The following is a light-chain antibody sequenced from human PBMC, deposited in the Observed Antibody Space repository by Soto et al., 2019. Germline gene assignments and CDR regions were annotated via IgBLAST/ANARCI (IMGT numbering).Light chain of an antibody. CDR2: DAS. CDR3: QQYNNWWT. V-gene: IGKV3D-15*01. J-gene: IGKJ5*01. Sequence: EVVMTQSPATLSVSPGERATLSCRASQSVSSNVAWYQQKPGQAPRLLIYDASSRATGIPDRFSGGGSGTDFTLTINSLQAEDFAVYYCQQYNNWWTVGQGTRLEI. CDR1: QSVSSN.